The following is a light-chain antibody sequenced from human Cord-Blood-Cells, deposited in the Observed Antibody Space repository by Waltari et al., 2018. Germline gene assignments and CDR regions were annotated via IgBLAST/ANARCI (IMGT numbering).Light chain of an antibody. J-gene: IGLJ2*01. Sequence: QSALTQPASVSGSPGQSITISCTGTSSDVGGSNYVSRYQQHTGKAPKRIIYDFSNRPSGVCNRFSGSKSGNTASLTISGLQAEDEADYYCSSYTSSSTLVLFGGGTKLTVL. CDR2: DFS. V-gene: IGLV2-14*01. CDR3: SSYTSSSTLVL. CDR1: SSDVGGSNY.